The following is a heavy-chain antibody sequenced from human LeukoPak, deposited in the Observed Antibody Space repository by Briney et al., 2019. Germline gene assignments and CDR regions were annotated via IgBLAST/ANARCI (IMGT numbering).Heavy chain of an antibody. CDR3: ARRAYDSSGYSDY. CDR1: GGSFSGYY. J-gene: IGHJ4*02. Sequence: KPSETLSLTCAVYGGSFSGYYWSWIRQPPGKGLEWIGYIYYSGSTNYNPSLKSRVTISVDTSKNQFSPKLNSVTAADTAVYYCARRAYDSSGYSDYWGQGTLVTVSS. V-gene: IGHV4-59*08. D-gene: IGHD3-22*01. CDR2: IYYSGST.